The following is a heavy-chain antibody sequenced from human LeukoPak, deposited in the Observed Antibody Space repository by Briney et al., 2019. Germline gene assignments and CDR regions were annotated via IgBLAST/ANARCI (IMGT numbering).Heavy chain of an antibody. CDR2: IHHSGST. J-gene: IGHJ4*02. V-gene: IGHV4-59*08. CDR1: GASISTYY. CDR3: ARHVGEAYFDY. D-gene: IGHD3-16*01. Sequence: SETLSLTCTVSGASISTYYWSWIRQPPGKGREWIGYIHHSGSTNYNPSLKSRVTISADTSKNQFSLNLSSVTAADTAVYYCARHVGEAYFDYWGQGTLVTVSS.